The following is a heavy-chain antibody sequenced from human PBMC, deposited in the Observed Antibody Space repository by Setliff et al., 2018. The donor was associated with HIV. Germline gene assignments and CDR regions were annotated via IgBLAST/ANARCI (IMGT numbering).Heavy chain of an antibody. D-gene: IGHD3-16*01. CDR1: GYSISSGYS. CDR3: ARGGAVSADFDS. V-gene: IGHV4-38-2*01. CDR2: IDHSGRT. Sequence: PSETLSLTCAVSGYSISSGYSWGWLRQPPGKGLEWYGSIDHSGRTFYKPSLESRLTISVDTSKNQFSLRLNSVTAADTAVYFCARGGAVSADFDSWGQGTLVTVSS. J-gene: IGHJ4*02.